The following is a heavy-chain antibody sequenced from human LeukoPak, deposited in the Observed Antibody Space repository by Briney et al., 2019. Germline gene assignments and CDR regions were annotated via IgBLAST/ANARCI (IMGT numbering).Heavy chain of an antibody. CDR2: ISGGGSTK. CDR1: GFTFSTYA. Sequence: PGGFLRLSCAASGFTFSTYAMTWVRQAPGKGLEWVSAISGGGSTKYYGDSVKGRFTISRDNSQNTLYLQMNSLRADDTAVYYCANGGYCSSTSCPGWFDPWGQGTLVTVSS. CDR3: ANGGYCSSTSCPGWFDP. J-gene: IGHJ5*02. V-gene: IGHV3-23*01. D-gene: IGHD2-2*01.